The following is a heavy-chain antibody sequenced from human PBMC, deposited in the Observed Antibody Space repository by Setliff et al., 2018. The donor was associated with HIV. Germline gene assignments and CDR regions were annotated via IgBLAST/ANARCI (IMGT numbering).Heavy chain of an antibody. V-gene: IGHV4-39*07. CDR3: ARESVGYYDTSGFFN. CDR2: IYYSGST. CDR1: GGSISSSSYC. Sequence: SETLSLTCTVSGGSISSSSYCWGWIRQPPGKGLEWIGNIYYSGSTNYNPSLKSRVTISVDTSKKQFSLRLSSVTAADTAVYFCARESVGYYDTSGFFNWGQGTLVTVSS. D-gene: IGHD3-22*01. J-gene: IGHJ4*02.